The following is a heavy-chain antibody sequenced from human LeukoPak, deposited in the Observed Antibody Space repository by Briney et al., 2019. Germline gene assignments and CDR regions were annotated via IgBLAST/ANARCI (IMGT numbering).Heavy chain of an antibody. CDR2: MNPNSGNT. J-gene: IGHJ4*02. Sequence: ASVKVSCKASGYTFTSYDINWVRQATGQGLEWMVWMNPNSGNTGYAQKFQGRVTMTRNTSISTAYMELSGLRSEDTAVYYCARGRIAAAGTRVFGYWGQGTLVTVSS. V-gene: IGHV1-8*01. CDR3: ARGRIAAAGTRVFGY. CDR1: GYTFTSYD. D-gene: IGHD6-13*01.